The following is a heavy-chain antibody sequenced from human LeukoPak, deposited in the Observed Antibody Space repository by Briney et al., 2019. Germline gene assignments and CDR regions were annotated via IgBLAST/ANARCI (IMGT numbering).Heavy chain of an antibody. CDR1: GYSFTSYW. CDR2: IYPGDSDT. Sequence: GESLKISCKGSGYSFTSYWIGWVRQMPGKGLEWMGIIYPGDSDTRYSSSFQGQVTISADKSISTAYLQWSSLKAPDTAMYYCARLWEDSSGYYLLGGFDYWGQGTLVTVSS. V-gene: IGHV5-51*01. CDR3: ARLWEDSSGYYLLGGFDY. D-gene: IGHD3-22*01. J-gene: IGHJ4*02.